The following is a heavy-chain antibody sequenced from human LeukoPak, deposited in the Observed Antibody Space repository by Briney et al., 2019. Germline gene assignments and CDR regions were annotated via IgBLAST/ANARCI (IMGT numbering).Heavy chain of an antibody. J-gene: IGHJ3*02. V-gene: IGHV3-23*01. CDR2: ISGSGGST. Sequence: GGSLRLSCAASGFTLSSHDVHWVRQAPGKGLEWVSAISGSGGSTYYADSVKGRFIISRDNSKNTLYLQMNSLRAEDTAVYYCAKHRRTLDALDIWGQGTMVTVSS. CDR1: GFTLSSHD. CDR3: AKHRRTLDALDI.